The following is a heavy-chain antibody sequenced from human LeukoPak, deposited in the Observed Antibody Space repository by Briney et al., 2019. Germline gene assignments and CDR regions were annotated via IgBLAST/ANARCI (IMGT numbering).Heavy chain of an antibody. J-gene: IGHJ4*02. V-gene: IGHV4-39*01. CDR1: GGSISTSNDY. Sequence: ASETLSLTCTVSGGSISTSNDYWGWVRRPAGKGLEWIGSIFYSGTTYCNPSLKSRVTISVDTAKNRFSLRLSSVTAADTAVYYCARLHFPYFDYWGQGTLVTVSS. D-gene: IGHD3-3*02. CDR2: IFYSGTT. CDR3: ARLHFPYFDY.